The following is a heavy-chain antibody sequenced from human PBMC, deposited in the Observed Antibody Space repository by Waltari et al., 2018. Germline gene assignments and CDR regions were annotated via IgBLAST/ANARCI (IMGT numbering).Heavy chain of an antibody. CDR1: GFTFSRYE. D-gene: IGHD4-17*01. V-gene: IGHV3-48*03. CDR3: ARGGSYGDYSRCDY. CDR2: ISSSSSVI. Sequence: EVQLVESGGGLVQPGDSLRLSCAASGFTFSRYEMNWVRQAPGKVLEWISDISSSSSVIYYADSVKGRFTISRDNAKNSLFLQMNSLRAEDTAVYYCARGGSYGDYSRCDYWGQGTLVTVSS. J-gene: IGHJ4*02.